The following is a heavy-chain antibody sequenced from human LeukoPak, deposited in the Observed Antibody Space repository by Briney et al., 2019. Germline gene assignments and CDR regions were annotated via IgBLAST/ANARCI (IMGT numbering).Heavy chain of an antibody. Sequence: GGSLRLSCAASGFTFSSYAMSWVRQAPGKGLEWVSAISGSGGSTYYADSVKGRFTISRDNSKNTLYLQMNSLRAEDTALYYCARAPGVRYYYMDVWGKGTTVTVSS. D-gene: IGHD2-8*01. V-gene: IGHV3-23*01. CDR2: ISGSGGST. J-gene: IGHJ6*03. CDR3: ARAPGVRYYYMDV. CDR1: GFTFSSYA.